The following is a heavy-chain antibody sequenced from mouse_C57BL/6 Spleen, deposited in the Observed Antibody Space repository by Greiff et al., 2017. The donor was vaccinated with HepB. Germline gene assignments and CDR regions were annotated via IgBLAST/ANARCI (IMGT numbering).Heavy chain of an antibody. Sequence: EVKLVESGGGLVKPGGSLKLSCAASGFTFSSYAMSWVRQTPEKRLEWVATISDGGSYTYYPDNVKGRFTISRDNAKNNLYLQMSHLKSEDTAMYYCARAEGSGWFAYWGQGTLVTVSA. CDR3: ARAEGSGWFAY. D-gene: IGHD3-2*02. V-gene: IGHV5-4*03. CDR1: GFTFSSYA. CDR2: ISDGGSYT. J-gene: IGHJ3*01.